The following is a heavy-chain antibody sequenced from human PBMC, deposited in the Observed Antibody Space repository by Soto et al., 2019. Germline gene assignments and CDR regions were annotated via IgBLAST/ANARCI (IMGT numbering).Heavy chain of an antibody. CDR2: ISSSSSYI. CDR1: GFTFSSDS. CDR3: AREPSLLWFGELFYY. J-gene: IGHJ4*02. V-gene: IGHV3-21*01. D-gene: IGHD3-10*01. Sequence: GGSLRLSCAASGFTFSSDSMNWVRQAPGKGLEWVSSISSSSSYIYYADSVKGRFTISRDNAKNSLYLQMNSLRAEDTAVYYCAREPSLLWFGELFYYWGQGTLVTVSS.